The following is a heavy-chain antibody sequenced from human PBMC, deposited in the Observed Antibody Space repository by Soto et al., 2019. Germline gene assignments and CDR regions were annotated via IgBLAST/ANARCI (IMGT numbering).Heavy chain of an antibody. Sequence: GGSLRLSCAASGFTFSSYGMHWVRQAPGKGLEWVAVISYDGSNKYYADSVKGRFTISRDNSKNTLYLQMNSLRAEDTAGYYWAKDSEPDIVGAVAALAIPLDCRGQGALGTV. CDR1: GFTFSSYG. D-gene: IGHD2-15*01. V-gene: IGHV3-30*18. CDR2: ISYDGSNK. CDR3: AKDSEPDIVGAVAALAIPLDC. J-gene: IGHJ4*02.